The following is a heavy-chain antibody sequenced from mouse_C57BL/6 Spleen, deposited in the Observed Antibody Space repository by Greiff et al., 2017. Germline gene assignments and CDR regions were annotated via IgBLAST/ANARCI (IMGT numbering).Heavy chain of an antibody. CDR1: GFTFSSYA. D-gene: IGHD4-1*01. CDR2: ISSGGDYI. J-gene: IGHJ2*01. Sequence: EVHLVESGEGLVKTGGSLKLSCAASGFTFSSYAMSWVRQTPEKRLEWVAYISSGGDYIYYADTVKGRFTISRDNARNTLYLQMSSLKSEDTAMYYCTREGVLGRGYYFDYWGQGTTLTVSS. V-gene: IGHV5-9-1*02. CDR3: TREGVLGRGYYFDY.